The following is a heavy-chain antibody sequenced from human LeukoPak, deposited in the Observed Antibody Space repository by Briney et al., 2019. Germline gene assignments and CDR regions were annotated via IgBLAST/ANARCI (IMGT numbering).Heavy chain of an antibody. CDR1: GFTFSSYE. Sequence: GGSLRLSCAASGFTFSSYEMNWVRQAPGKGLEWVSYISSSGSTIYYADSVKGRFTISRDNAKNSLYLQMNSLRAEDTAVYYCPIQGNSYGYYWGQGTLVTVSS. CDR2: ISSSGSTI. CDR3: PIQGNSYGYY. J-gene: IGHJ4*02. D-gene: IGHD5-18*01. V-gene: IGHV3-48*03.